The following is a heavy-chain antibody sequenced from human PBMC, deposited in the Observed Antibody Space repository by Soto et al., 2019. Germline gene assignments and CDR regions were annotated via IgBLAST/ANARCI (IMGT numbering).Heavy chain of an antibody. V-gene: IGHV1-69*01. CDR1: GGTFGNFT. D-gene: IGHD1-1*01. CDR3: ARWSHWNPLYYSGMDV. Sequence: QVQLVQSGAEVKKPGSSVKVSCKASGGTFGNFTISWVRQAPGQGLEWMGGIIPLFQTANYALKFQGRVKITADESTTTAHMELNSLRSEDTALYYCARWSHWNPLYYSGMDVWGQGTTVIVSS. J-gene: IGHJ6*02. CDR2: IIPLFQTA.